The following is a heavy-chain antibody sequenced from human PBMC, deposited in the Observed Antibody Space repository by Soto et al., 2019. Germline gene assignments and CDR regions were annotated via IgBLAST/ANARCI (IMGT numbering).Heavy chain of an antibody. CDR3: ARAYDYVWGSYRGRYDY. J-gene: IGHJ4*02. Sequence: QVQLVQSGAEVKKPGASVKVSCKASGYTFTSYGISWVRQTPGQGLEWMGWISAYNGNTNYAQKLQGRVTMTTDTSTSTAYMELRSLRSDDTAVYYCARAYDYVWGSYRGRYDYWGQGTLVTVSS. CDR1: GYTFTSYG. D-gene: IGHD3-16*02. V-gene: IGHV1-18*01. CDR2: ISAYNGNT.